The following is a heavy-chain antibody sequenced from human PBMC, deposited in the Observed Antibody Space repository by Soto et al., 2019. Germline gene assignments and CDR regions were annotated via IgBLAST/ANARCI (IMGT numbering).Heavy chain of an antibody. V-gene: IGHV3-23*01. Sequence: GGSLRLSCAASGFTFSSYAMSWVRQAPGKGLEWVSAISGSGGSTYYADSVKGRFTISRNNSKNTLYLQMNSLRAEDTVVYYCAKDPVDAFDIWGQGTMVTVSS. CDR2: ISGSGGST. CDR1: GFTFSSYA. J-gene: IGHJ3*02. CDR3: AKDPVDAFDI.